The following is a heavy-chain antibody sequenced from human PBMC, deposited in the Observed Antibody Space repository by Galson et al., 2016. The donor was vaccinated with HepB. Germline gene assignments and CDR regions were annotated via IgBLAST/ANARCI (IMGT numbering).Heavy chain of an antibody. CDR1: GYNFSKYW. Sequence: QSGAEVTKPGESLKISCKASGYNFSKYWIGWVRQMPGKGLEWMGVIYPDDSDTRYSQSFQGQVTISADKSLSSAYLQWSTLKASDTAMYYCAGRSWERGGGFDPWGQGTLVTVSS. D-gene: IGHD1-26*01. V-gene: IGHV5-51*03. CDR2: IYPDDSDT. CDR3: AGRSWERGGGFDP. J-gene: IGHJ5*02.